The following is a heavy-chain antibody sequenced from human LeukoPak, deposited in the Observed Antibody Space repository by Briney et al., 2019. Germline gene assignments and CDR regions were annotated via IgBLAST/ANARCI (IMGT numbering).Heavy chain of an antibody. J-gene: IGHJ4*02. D-gene: IGHD1-26*01. CDR2: ISWNSGSI. CDR1: GFTFDDYA. V-gene: IGHV3-9*01. CDR3: AKDMAQVGATLNFDY. Sequence: GGSLRLSCAASGFTFDDYAMHWVRQAPGKGLEWVSGISWNSGSIGYADSVKGRFTISRDNAKSSLYLQMNSLRAEDTALYYCAKDMAQVGATLNFDYWGQGTLVTVSS.